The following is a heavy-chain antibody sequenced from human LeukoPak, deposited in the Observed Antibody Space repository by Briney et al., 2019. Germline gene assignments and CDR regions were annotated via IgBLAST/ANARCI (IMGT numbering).Heavy chain of an antibody. V-gene: IGHV1-8*02. CDR1: GYSFTSYG. D-gene: IGHD3-22*01. CDR2: MNPNSGNT. Sequence: GESLKISCKGSGYSFTSYGISWVRQAPGQGLEWMGWMNPNSGNTGYAQKFQGRVTMTRNTSISTAYMELSSLRSEDTAVYYCARAGSYYDSSGYYYPTGYWGQGTLVTVSS. CDR3: ARAGSYYDSSGYYYPTGY. J-gene: IGHJ4*02.